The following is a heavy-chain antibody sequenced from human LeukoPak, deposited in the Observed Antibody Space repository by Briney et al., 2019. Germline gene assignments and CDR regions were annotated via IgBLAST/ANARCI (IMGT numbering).Heavy chain of an antibody. J-gene: IGHJ4*02. CDR1: GYGFTNHP. CDR2: ISEYSDIT. V-gene: IGHV1-18*01. CDR3: ARDVRGGEDY. D-gene: IGHD3-16*01. Sequence: ASVRVSCKTSGYGFTNHPITWVRQAPGQGLEWVGWISEYSDITKYAQKFQGRVTLTKDTSTTTAYMELRSLTSDDTAVYYCARDVRGGEDYWGQGTLVTVSS.